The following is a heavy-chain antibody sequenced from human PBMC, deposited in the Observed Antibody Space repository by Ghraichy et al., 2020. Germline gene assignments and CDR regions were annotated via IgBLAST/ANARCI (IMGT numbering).Heavy chain of an antibody. Sequence: SVKVSCKASGGTFSSYAISWVRQAPGQGLEWMGGIIPIFGTANYAQKFQGRVTITADESTSTAYMELSSLRSEDTAVYYCARPRYGGNSVTPDYYYYYGMDVWGQGTTVTVSS. J-gene: IGHJ6*02. CDR3: ARPRYGGNSVTPDYYYYYGMDV. CDR1: GGTFSSYA. D-gene: IGHD4-23*01. CDR2: IIPIFGTA. V-gene: IGHV1-69*13.